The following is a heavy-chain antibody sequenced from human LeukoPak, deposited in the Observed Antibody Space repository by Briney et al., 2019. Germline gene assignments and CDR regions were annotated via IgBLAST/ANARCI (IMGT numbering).Heavy chain of an antibody. D-gene: IGHD3-22*01. V-gene: IGHV3-74*01. CDR3: ARASDSSGYYDY. CDR1: GFTFSSYW. CDR2: VNSDGSST. J-gene: IGHJ4*02. Sequence: GGSLRLSCAASGFTFSSYWMHWVRHAPGKGLVWVSRVNSDGSSTSYADSVKGRFTISRDNAKNTLYLQMNSLRAEDTAVYYCARASDSSGYYDYWGQGTLVTVSS.